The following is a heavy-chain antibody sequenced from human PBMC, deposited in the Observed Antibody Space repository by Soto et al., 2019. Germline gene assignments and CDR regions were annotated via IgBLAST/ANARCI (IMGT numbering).Heavy chain of an antibody. CDR3: AKSGGHSYFDN. CDR2: ISPSGDNT. V-gene: IGHV3-23*04. D-gene: IGHD1-26*01. Sequence: VQLVESGGGLVKPGGSLRLSCAASGFTFSSYAMNWVRQAPGKGLEWVSSISPSGDNTYYADSVKGRFTISRDSSKNMLDLQMNSLRAEDTAVYDCAKSGGHSYFDNWGQGTLVTVSS. CDR1: GFTFSSYA. J-gene: IGHJ4*02.